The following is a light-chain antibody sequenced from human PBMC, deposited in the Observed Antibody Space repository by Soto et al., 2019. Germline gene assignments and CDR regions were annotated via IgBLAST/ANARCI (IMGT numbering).Light chain of an antibody. CDR2: STK. J-gene: IGLJ3*02. V-gene: IGLV8-61*01. CDR3: VLYMGSGIWV. Sequence: QTVVTQEPSFSGSPGSTVTLTCGLSAGSVSTSYYPSWYQQTPGQTPRTLIYSTKTRSSGVSDRFSGSILGNKAALTITGAQADDESDYYCVLYMGSGIWVFGGGTKLTVL. CDR1: AGSVSTSYY.